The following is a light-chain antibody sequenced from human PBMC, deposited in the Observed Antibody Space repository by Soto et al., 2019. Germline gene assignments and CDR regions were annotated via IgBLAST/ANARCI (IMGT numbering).Light chain of an antibody. V-gene: IGLV4-69*01. Sequence: QPVLTQSPSASASLGASVKLTCTLSSGHSSYAIAWHQQQPEKGPRYLMKLNSDGSHSKGDGIPDRFSGSSSGAERYLTISSLQAEDGAYYYCQTWGTGHVVFGGGTKLTVL. CDR2: LNSDGSH. J-gene: IGLJ2*01. CDR3: QTWGTGHVV. CDR1: SGHSSYA.